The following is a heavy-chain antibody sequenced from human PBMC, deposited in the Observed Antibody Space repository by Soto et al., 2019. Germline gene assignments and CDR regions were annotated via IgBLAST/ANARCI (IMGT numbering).Heavy chain of an antibody. D-gene: IGHD3-22*01. J-gene: IGHJ3*02. V-gene: IGHV1-69*13. CDR2: IIPIFGTA. CDR3: ARTSTHAPDYYYDSSGFAFDI. Sequence: VASVKVSCKASGGTFSSYAISWVRQAPGQGLEWMGGIIPIFGTANYAQKFQGRVTITADESTSTAYMELSSLRSGDTAVYYCARTSTHAPDYYYDSSGFAFDIWGQGTMVTVSS. CDR1: GGTFSSYA.